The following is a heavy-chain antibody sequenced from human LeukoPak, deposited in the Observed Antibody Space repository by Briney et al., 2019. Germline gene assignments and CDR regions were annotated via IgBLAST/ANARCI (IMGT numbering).Heavy chain of an antibody. CDR1: GFTVSGNY. CDR2: IHTGGDT. CDR3: ARSYRSSSGSLYYFDS. V-gene: IGHV3-53*01. Sequence: GGSLRLSCAVSGFTVSGNYMSWVRQAPGKGLEWVSVIHTGGDTYYADSVKGRFTISRDNLKNTLHLQMHSLRAEDTAVYYCARSYRSSSGSLYYFDSWGQGTLVAVSA. D-gene: IGHD3-10*01. J-gene: IGHJ4*02.